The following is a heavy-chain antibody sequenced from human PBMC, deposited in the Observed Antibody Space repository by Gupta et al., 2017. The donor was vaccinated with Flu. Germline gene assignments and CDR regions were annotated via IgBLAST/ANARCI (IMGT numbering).Heavy chain of an antibody. CDR2: INHSGST. CDR3: ARVDSVVVTAIPKYYFDY. D-gene: IGHD2-21*02. V-gene: IGHV4-34*01. J-gene: IGHJ4*02. Sequence: GKGLEWIGEINHSGSTNYNPSLKSRVTISVDTSKNQFSLKLSSVTAADTAVYYCARVDSVVVTAIPKYYFDYWGQGTLVTVSS.